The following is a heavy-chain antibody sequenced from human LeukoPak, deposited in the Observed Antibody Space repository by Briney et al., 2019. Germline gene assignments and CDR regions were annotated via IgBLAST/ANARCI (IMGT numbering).Heavy chain of an antibody. J-gene: IGHJ4*02. CDR2: ISYDGSNK. CDR1: GFTFSSYA. V-gene: IGHV3-30-3*01. CDR3: ARAHSYGYQPGDY. Sequence: GGSLRLSCAASGFTFSSYAMHWVRQAPGKGLEWVAVISYDGSNKYYADSVKGRFTISRDNSKNTLYLQMNSLRAEDTAVYYCARAHSYGYQPGDYWGQGTLVTVSS. D-gene: IGHD5-18*01.